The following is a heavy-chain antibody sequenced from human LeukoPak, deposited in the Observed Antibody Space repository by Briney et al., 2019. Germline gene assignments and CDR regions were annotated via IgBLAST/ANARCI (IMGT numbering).Heavy chain of an antibody. CDR1: GGSFSGYY. J-gene: IGHJ4*02. CDR2: INHSGST. Sequence: SETLSLTCAVYGGSFSGYYWSWIRQPPGKGLEWIGEINHSGSTNYNPSLKSRVTISVDTSKNQFSLKLSSVTAADTAVYYCARDRNKILPHYWGQGTLVTVSS. CDR3: ARDRNKILPHY. V-gene: IGHV4-34*01. D-gene: IGHD2-15*01.